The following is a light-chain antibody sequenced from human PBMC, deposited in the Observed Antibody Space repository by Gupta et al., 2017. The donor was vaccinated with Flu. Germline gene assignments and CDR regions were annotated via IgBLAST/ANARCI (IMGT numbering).Light chain of an antibody. V-gene: IGKV3-15*01. CDR3: QQDDKWPGT. CDR2: GAS. Sequence: EIVMTQSPATLSVSPGERATLSCRASQSISSNLAWYQQKPGQATRLLIYGASTRATGISARFSGSGSGTEFSLTISSLQSEDFAVYYCQQDDKWPGTFGQGTKVEVK. CDR1: QSISSN. J-gene: IGKJ1*01.